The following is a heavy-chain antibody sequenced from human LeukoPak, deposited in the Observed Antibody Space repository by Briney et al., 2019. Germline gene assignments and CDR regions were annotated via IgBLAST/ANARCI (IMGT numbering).Heavy chain of an antibody. CDR3: ARDQGLTAPPPYGLDV. CDR1: GGTFSSSA. D-gene: IGHD5-18*01. J-gene: IGHJ6*02. CDR2: IIPVLNIT. V-gene: IGHV1-69*04. Sequence: SVKVSCKTSGGTFSSSAITWVRQAPGQGLEWMGRIIPVLNITTYAQKFQGRVTITADTSTSTVYMELSSLRSEETAVYYCARDQGLTAPPPYGLDVWGQGTTVIVTS.